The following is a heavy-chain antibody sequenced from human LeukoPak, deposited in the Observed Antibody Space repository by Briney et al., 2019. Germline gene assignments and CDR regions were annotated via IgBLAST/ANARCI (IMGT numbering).Heavy chain of an antibody. V-gene: IGHV3-53*04. CDR1: GFTVSSNY. Sequence: QPGGSLRLSCAASGFTVSSNYMSWVRQAPGKGLEWVSVIYRGGSTYYADSVKGRFTISRHNSRDTMYLQMNSLRTDDTAVYYCATTLRGGKFDYWGQGTLVTVSS. J-gene: IGHJ4*02. CDR2: IYRGGST. D-gene: IGHD4-23*01. CDR3: ATTLRGGKFDY.